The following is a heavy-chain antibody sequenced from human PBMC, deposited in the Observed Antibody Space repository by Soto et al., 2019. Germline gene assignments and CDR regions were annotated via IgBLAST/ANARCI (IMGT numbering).Heavy chain of an antibody. Sequence: SVKVSCKASGGTFSSYAISWVRQAPGQGLEWMGGIIPIFGTANYAQKFQGRVTITADESTSTAYMELSSLRSEDTAVYYCARLDGSGSYYPRGMDVWGQGTTVTVSS. J-gene: IGHJ6*02. CDR1: GGTFSSYA. CDR2: IIPIFGTA. D-gene: IGHD3-10*01. V-gene: IGHV1-69*13. CDR3: ARLDGSGSYYPRGMDV.